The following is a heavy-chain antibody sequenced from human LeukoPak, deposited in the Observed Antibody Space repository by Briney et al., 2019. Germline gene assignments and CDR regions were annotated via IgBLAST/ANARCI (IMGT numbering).Heavy chain of an antibody. CDR1: GFIFSNYG. D-gene: IGHD5-18*01. V-gene: IGHV3-23*01. CDR3: ARVRELIQLLDAFDI. J-gene: IGHJ3*02. CDR2: ISGNGHDT. Sequence: GGSLRLSCAASGFIFSNYGMSWVRQTPGKGLEWVSVISGNGHDTFYIDSVKGRFTISRDNSMNTLYLQVNSLRVEDTAVYYCARVRELIQLLDAFDIWGHGTMVTVSS.